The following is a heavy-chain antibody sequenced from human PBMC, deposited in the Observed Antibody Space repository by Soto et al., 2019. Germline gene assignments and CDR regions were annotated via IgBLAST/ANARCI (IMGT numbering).Heavy chain of an antibody. CDR1: GGSISSYY. D-gene: IGHD6-13*01. V-gene: IGHV4-59*01. Sequence: SETLSLTCTVSGGSISSYYWSWIRQPPGKGLEWIGYIYYSGSTNYNPSLKSRVTISVDTSKNQFSLKLSSVTAADTAVYYCARATSSWLDNWFDPWGQGTLVTVS. CDR3: ARATSSWLDNWFDP. CDR2: IYYSGST. J-gene: IGHJ5*02.